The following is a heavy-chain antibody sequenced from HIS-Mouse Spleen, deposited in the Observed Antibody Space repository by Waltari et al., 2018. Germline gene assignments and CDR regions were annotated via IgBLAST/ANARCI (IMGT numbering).Heavy chain of an antibody. D-gene: IGHD1-26*01. J-gene: IGHJ3*02. CDR1: GYTFTGYY. Sequence: QVQLVQSGAEVKKPGASVKVSCKASGYTFTGYYMPWVRPAPGQGLEWMGWINPNSGGTNYAQKFQGRVTMTRDTSISTAYMELSRLRSDDTAVYYCARVRVYSGSYYGAFDIWGQGTMVTVSS. CDR2: INPNSGGT. V-gene: IGHV1-2*02. CDR3: ARVRVYSGSYYGAFDI.